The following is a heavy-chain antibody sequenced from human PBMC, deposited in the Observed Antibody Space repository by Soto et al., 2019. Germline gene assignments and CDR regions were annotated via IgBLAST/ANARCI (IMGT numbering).Heavy chain of an antibody. CDR3: ASSGYYLPFDY. D-gene: IGHD3-22*01. V-gene: IGHV3-74*01. CDR1: GFSFSSYW. CDR2: IISDGSDT. Sequence: VQLVESGGGVVQPGGSLRLSCAASGFSFSSYWIHWVRQAPGEGLVWVSRIISDGSDTAYTDSVKGRFTISRDNAKNTLYLQMNSLRAEDTAIYYCASSGYYLPFDYWGQGTLVTVSS. J-gene: IGHJ4*02.